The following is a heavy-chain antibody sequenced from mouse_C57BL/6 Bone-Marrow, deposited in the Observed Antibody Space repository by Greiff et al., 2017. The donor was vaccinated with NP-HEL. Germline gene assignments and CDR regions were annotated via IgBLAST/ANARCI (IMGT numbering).Heavy chain of an antibody. CDR2: IDPSDSET. CDR3: ARDDYDRGYAMDY. D-gene: IGHD2-4*01. CDR1: GYTFTSYW. J-gene: IGHJ4*01. V-gene: IGHV1-52*01. Sequence: QVHVKQSGAELVRPGSSVKLSCKASGYTFTSYWMHWVKQRPIQGLEWIGNIDPSDSETHYNQKFKDKATLTVDKSSSTAYMQLSSLTSEDSAVYYCARDDYDRGYAMDYWGQGTSVTVSS.